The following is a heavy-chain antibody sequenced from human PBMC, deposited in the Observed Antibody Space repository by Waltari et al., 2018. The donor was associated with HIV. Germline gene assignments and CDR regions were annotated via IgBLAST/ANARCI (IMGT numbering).Heavy chain of an antibody. J-gene: IGHJ4*02. V-gene: IGHV4-34*01. D-gene: IGHD3-16*01. CDR2: INHSGST. Sequence: QVQLQQWGAGLLKPSETLSLTCAVYAGSFSGYYWRLIRQPPGKGLEWIGEINHSGSTNYNPSLKSRVTISVDTSKNQFSLKLSSVTAADTAVYYCARGSRDYVWGRADYWGQGTLVTVSS. CDR1: AGSFSGYY. CDR3: ARGSRDYVWGRADY.